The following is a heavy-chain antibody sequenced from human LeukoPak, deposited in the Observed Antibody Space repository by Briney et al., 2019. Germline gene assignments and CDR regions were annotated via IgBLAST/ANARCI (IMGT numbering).Heavy chain of an antibody. CDR1: GGSISSYY. CDR3: ARRYCTDGVCYLVS. J-gene: IGHJ5*02. V-gene: IGHV4-59*12. CDR2: IYFTGST. D-gene: IGHD2-8*01. Sequence: SETLSLTCTVSGGSISSYYWSWIRQPPGKGLEWIGYIYFTGSTNYNPSLKSRVTMSVDTSNNQFPLKLSSVTAADTAVYYCARRYCTDGVCYLVSWGQGTLVTVSS.